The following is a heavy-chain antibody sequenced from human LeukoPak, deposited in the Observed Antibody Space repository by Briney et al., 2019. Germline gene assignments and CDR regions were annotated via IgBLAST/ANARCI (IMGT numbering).Heavy chain of an antibody. D-gene: IGHD3-22*01. CDR3: ARVSKGITMIVVDAFDI. Sequence: SETLSLTCTVSGGSISSSSYYWGWIRQPPGKGLEWIGSIYYSGSTYYNPSLKSRVTISVDTSKNQFSLKLSSVTAADTAVYYCARVSKGITMIVVDAFDIWGQGTMVTVSS. V-gene: IGHV4-39*07. CDR2: IYYSGST. J-gene: IGHJ3*02. CDR1: GGSISSSSYY.